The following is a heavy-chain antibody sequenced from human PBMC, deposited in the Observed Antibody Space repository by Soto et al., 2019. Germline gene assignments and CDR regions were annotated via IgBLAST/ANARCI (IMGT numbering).Heavy chain of an antibody. D-gene: IGHD6-6*01. Sequence: SETLSLTCTVSGGSISSGGYYWSWIRQHPGKGLEWIGYIYYSGSTYYNPSLKSRVTISVDTSKNQFSLKLSSVTAADTAVYCCAREYSSSGIGVRGMDVWGQGTTVTVSS. CDR2: IYYSGST. J-gene: IGHJ6*02. V-gene: IGHV4-31*03. CDR3: AREYSSSGIGVRGMDV. CDR1: GGSISSGGYY.